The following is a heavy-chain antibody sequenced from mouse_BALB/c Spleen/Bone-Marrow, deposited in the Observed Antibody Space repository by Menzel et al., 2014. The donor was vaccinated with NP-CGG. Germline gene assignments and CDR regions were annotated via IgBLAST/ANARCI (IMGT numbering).Heavy chain of an antibody. V-gene: IGHV1-9*01. D-gene: IGHD1-1*01. CDR3: AREDGLWYFDV. J-gene: IGHJ1*01. CDR1: GYTFSSYW. Sequence: QVHVKQSGAELMKPGASVKISCKATGYTFSSYWIEWVKPRPGHGLEWIGEILPGSGSTNYNEKFKGKATFTADTSSNTAYMQLSSLTSEDSAVYYCAREDGLWYFDVWGAGTTVTVSS. CDR2: ILPGSGST.